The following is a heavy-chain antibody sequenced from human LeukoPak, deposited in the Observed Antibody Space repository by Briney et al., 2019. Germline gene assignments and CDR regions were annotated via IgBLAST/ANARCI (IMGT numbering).Heavy chain of an antibody. J-gene: IGHJ6*02. V-gene: IGHV4-59*01. CDR2: IYYSGST. CDR3: ARGHYDSSGYYYYYYYGMDV. D-gene: IGHD3-22*01. Sequence: PSETLSLTCTVSGGSISSYYWSWIRQPPGKGLEWIGYIYYSGSTNYNPSLKSRATISVDTSKNQFSLKLSSVTAADTAVYYCARGHYDSSGYYYYYYYGMDVWGQGTTVTASS. CDR1: GGSISSYY.